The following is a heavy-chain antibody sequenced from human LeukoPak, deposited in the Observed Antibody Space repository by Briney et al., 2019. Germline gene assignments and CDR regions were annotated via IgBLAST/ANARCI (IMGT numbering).Heavy chain of an antibody. J-gene: IGHJ3*02. D-gene: IGHD1-26*01. Sequence: PGGSLRLSCAASGFTFSSYSMNWVRQAPGKGLEWVSSISSSSSYIYYADSVKGRFTISRDNAKNSLYLQMNSLRAEDTAVYYCARGGSGSFGDAFDIWGQGTMVTVSS. CDR3: ARGGSGSFGDAFDI. CDR1: GFTFSSYS. V-gene: IGHV3-21*01. CDR2: ISSSSSYI.